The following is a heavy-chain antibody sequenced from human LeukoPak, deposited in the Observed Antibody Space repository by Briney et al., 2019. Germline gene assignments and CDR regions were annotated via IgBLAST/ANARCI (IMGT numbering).Heavy chain of an antibody. CDR2: ISSSSSYI. J-gene: IGHJ3*02. CDR3: AREAPMIADAFDI. CDR1: GFTFSSYC. D-gene: IGHD2-2*01. Sequence: PGGSLRLSCAASGFTFSSYCMNWVRQAPGKGLEWVSSISSSSSYIYYADSVKGRFTISRDNAKNSLYLQMNSLRAEDTAVYYCAREAPMIADAFDIWGQGTMVTVSS. V-gene: IGHV3-21*01.